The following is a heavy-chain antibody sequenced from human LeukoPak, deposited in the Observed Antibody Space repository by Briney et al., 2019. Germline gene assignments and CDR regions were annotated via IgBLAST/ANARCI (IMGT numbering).Heavy chain of an antibody. J-gene: IGHJ1*01. Sequence: GRSLRLSCAASGFTFSSYGMHWVRQAPGKGLEWVAVISYDGSNKYYADSVKGRFTISRDNSKSTLYLQMNSLRAEDTAVYYCANHYYDSSGYHVFQHWGQGALVTVSS. CDR2: ISYDGSNK. CDR1: GFTFSSYG. V-gene: IGHV3-30*18. CDR3: ANHYYDSSGYHVFQH. D-gene: IGHD3-22*01.